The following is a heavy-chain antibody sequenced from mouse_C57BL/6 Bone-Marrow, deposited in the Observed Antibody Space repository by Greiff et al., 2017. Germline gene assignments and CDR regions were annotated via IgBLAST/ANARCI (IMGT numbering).Heavy chain of an antibody. V-gene: IGHV5-17*01. J-gene: IGHJ2*01. CDR2: ISSGSSTI. D-gene: IGHD1-1*01. CDR3: ARREGGSSPLFDY. CDR1: GFTFSDYG. Sequence: EVKVEESGGGLVKPGGSLKLSCAASGFTFSDYGMHWVRQAPEKGLEWVAYISSGSSTIYYADTVKGRFTISRDNAKNTLFLQMTSLRSEDTAMYYCARREGGSSPLFDYWGQGTTLTVSS.